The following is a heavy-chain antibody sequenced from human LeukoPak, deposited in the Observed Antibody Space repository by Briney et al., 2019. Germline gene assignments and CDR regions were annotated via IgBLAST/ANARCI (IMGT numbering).Heavy chain of an antibody. CDR3: ARDLKMGYSSGRYSWGTGSSNDY. J-gene: IGHJ4*02. CDR2: INPNSGGT. D-gene: IGHD6-19*01. CDR1: GYTFTGYY. V-gene: IGHV1-2*02. Sequence: ASVKVSCKASGYTFTGYYMHWVRQAPGQGLEWMGWINPNSGGTNYAQKFQGRVTMTTDTSTSTAYMELRSLRSDDTAVYYCARDLKMGYSSGRYSWGTGSSNDYWGQGTLVTVSS.